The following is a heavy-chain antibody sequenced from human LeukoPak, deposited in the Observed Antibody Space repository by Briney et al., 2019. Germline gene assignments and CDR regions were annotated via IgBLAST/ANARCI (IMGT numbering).Heavy chain of an antibody. D-gene: IGHD4/OR15-4a*01. CDR2: ISDTGNT. J-gene: IGHJ4*02. Sequence: GGSLRLSCAASGFTLSSYAMSWVRQAPGKGLEWVSAISDTGNTYHADSVKGRFTISRDSSKNTLFLQMNRLRPEDAAVYYCARRAGAYSHPYDYWGQGTLVTVSS. CDR3: ARRAGAYSHPYDY. CDR1: GFTLSSYA. V-gene: IGHV3-23*01.